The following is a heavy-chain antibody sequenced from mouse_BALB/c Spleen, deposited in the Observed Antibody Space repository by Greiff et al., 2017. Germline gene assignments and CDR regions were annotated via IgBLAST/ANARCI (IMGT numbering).Heavy chain of an antibody. Sequence: QVQLKESGAELARPGASVKMSCKASGYTFTSYTMHWVKQRPGQGLEWIGYINPSSGYTNYNQKFKDKATLTADKSSSTAYMQLSSLTSEDSAVYYCALSTMITTGVWFAYWGQGTLVTVSA. CDR3: ALSTMITTGVWFAY. J-gene: IGHJ3*01. CDR1: GYTFTSYT. CDR2: INPSSGYT. D-gene: IGHD2-4*01. V-gene: IGHV1-4*01.